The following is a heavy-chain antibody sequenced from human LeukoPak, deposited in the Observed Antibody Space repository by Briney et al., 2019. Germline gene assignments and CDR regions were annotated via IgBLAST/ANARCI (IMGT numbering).Heavy chain of an antibody. CDR2: ISYDGSNK. J-gene: IGHJ4*02. V-gene: IGHV3-30-3*01. Sequence: GGSLRLSCAASGFTFSSYAMHWVRQAPGKGLEWVAVISYDGSNKYYADSVKGRFTISRDDSKNTLYLQMNSLRAEDTAVYYCARAPTYYYDSSGPFDYWGQGALVTASS. D-gene: IGHD3-22*01. CDR3: ARAPTYYYDSSGPFDY. CDR1: GFTFSSYA.